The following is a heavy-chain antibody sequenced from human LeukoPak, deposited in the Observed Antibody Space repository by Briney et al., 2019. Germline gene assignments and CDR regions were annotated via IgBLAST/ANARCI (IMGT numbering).Heavy chain of an antibody. CDR3: AREAKTYYDFWSGYYFDGFSTSISILHDY. CDR1: GFTFSDYY. J-gene: IGHJ4*02. Sequence: GGSLRLSCAASGFTFSDYYMSWIRQAPGKGLEWVSYISSSGSTIYYADSVKGRFTISRDNAKNSLYLQMNSLRAEDTAVYYCAREAKTYYDFWSGYYFDGFSTSISILHDYWGQGTLVTVSS. CDR2: ISSSGSTI. V-gene: IGHV3-11*04. D-gene: IGHD3-3*01.